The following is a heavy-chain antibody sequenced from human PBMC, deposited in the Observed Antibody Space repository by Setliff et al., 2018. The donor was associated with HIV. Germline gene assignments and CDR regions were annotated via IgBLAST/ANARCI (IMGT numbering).Heavy chain of an antibody. CDR1: GYTFTTYG. CDR3: ARVALPGITPLRHFDY. V-gene: IGHV1-18*01. D-gene: IGHD3-10*01. Sequence: GASVKVSCKPSGYTFTTYGLSWVRQAPGQGLEWMGWISTYSDETSYSQNLQGRLTMTTDTSTGTAYMELSSLRSADTAVYYCARVALPGITPLRHFDYLGQGTLVTVSS. J-gene: IGHJ4*02. CDR2: ISTYSDET.